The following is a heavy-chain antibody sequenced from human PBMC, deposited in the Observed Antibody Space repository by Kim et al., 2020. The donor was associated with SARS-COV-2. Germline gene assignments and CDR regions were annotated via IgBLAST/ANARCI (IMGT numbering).Heavy chain of an antibody. CDR2: INHSGST. J-gene: IGHJ4*02. CDR3: ARGPRLRYGSLGY. CDR1: GGSFSGYY. D-gene: IGHD6-13*01. V-gene: IGHV4-34*01. Sequence: SETLSLTCAVYGGSFSGYYWSWIRQPPGKGLEWIGEINHSGSTNYNPSLKSRVTISVDTSKNQFSLKLSSVTAADTAVYYCARGPRLRYGSLGYWGQGTLVTVSS.